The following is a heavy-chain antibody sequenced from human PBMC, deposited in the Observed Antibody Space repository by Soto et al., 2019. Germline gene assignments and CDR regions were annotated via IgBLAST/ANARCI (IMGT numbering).Heavy chain of an antibody. Sequence: GGSLRLSCVASGFTFSSYAMSWVRQAPGKGLEWVSAISGSGGSTYYADSVKGRFTISRDNSKNTLYLQMNSLRAEDTAVYYCAKEDYGSGSYLVAPDYYYGMDVWGQGTTVTVSS. J-gene: IGHJ6*02. D-gene: IGHD3-10*01. CDR2: ISGSGGST. V-gene: IGHV3-23*01. CDR1: GFTFSSYA. CDR3: AKEDYGSGSYLVAPDYYYGMDV.